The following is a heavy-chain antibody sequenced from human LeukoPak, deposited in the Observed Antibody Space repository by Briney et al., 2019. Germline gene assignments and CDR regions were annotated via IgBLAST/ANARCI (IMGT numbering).Heavy chain of an antibody. CDR1: GYTFTGYY. D-gene: IGHD1-26*01. V-gene: IGHV1-2*02. Sequence: AASVKVSCKASGYTFTGYYMHWVRQAPGQGLEWMGWINPNSGGTNYAQKLQGRVTMTRDTSISTAYMELSRLRSDDTAVYYRARGEVSSPDYWGQGTLVTVSS. CDR2: INPNSGGT. J-gene: IGHJ4*02. CDR3: ARGEVSSPDY.